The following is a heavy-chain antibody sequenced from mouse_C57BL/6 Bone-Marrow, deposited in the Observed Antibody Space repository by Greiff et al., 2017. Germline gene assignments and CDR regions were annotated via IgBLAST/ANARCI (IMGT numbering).Heavy chain of an antibody. Sequence: EVQLQQSGPGLVKPSQSLSLTCSVTGYSITSGYYWNWIRQFPGNKLEWMGYISYDGSNNYNPSLKNRISITRDTSKNQFFLKLNSVTTEDTATYYCARGGFAYWGQGTRVTVSA. CDR1: GYSITSGYY. CDR3: ARGGFAY. J-gene: IGHJ3*01. CDR2: ISYDGSN. V-gene: IGHV3-6*01.